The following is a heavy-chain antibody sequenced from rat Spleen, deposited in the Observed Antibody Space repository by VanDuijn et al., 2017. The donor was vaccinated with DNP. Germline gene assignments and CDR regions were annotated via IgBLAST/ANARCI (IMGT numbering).Heavy chain of an antibody. CDR1: GFTFSDYY. D-gene: IGHD1-10*01. CDR2: ISHDGSDT. Sequence: EVQLVESDGGLVQPGRSLKLSCAASGFTFSDYYMAWVRQAPTKGLEWVATISHDGSDTYYRDSVKGRFTISRDNAKSTLYLQMDSLRSEDTATYYCARGENNYIYWYFDFWGPGTMVTVSS. J-gene: IGHJ1*01. CDR3: ARGENNYIYWYFDF. V-gene: IGHV5-7*01.